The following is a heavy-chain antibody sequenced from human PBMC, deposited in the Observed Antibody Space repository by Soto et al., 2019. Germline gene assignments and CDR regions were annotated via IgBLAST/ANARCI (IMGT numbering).Heavy chain of an antibody. CDR1: GFTFNTFA. CDR2: INKSGGSR. V-gene: IGHV3-23*01. D-gene: IGHD2-21*01. J-gene: IGHJ4*02. CDR3: AKGAEMTTIPFDY. Sequence: EVLLLESGGGLVPRGGSLRLSCEASGFTFNTFAMSWVRQAPGRGLEWVSCINKSGGSRYYSDSVRGRCTVSRDNSKNTLFLQINSLRDEDTAIYYCAKGAEMTTIPFDYWGQGGLVTVSS.